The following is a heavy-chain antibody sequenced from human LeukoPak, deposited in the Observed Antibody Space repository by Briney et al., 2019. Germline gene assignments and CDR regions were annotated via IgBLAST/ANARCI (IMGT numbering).Heavy chain of an antibody. CDR2: IRYDGTNK. CDR1: GFTFSSYG. Sequence: GGSLRLSCAASGFTFSSYGMHWVRQAPGKGLEWVAFIRYDGTNKYYADSVKGRFTISRDNAKNSLYLQMNSLRVEDTAVYYCTRDHVGATVEFDSWGQGTLVTVSS. D-gene: IGHD1-26*01. CDR3: TRDHVGATVEFDS. J-gene: IGHJ4*02. V-gene: IGHV3-30*02.